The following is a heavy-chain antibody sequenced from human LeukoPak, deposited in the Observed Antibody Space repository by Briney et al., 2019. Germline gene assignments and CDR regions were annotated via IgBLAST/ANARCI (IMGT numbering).Heavy chain of an antibody. CDR1: GFSFSSYW. V-gene: IGHV3-7*01. D-gene: IGHD3-22*01. CDR3: ARDRLNELDY. CDR2: IKQDGIEN. J-gene: IGHJ4*02. Sequence: GGSLRLSCAASGFSFSSYWMRWVRQAPGKGLEWVANIKQDGIENHYVDSVKGRFTISRDSAKNSLYLQMNSLRAEDTAVYYCARDRLNELDYWGQGTLVTVSS.